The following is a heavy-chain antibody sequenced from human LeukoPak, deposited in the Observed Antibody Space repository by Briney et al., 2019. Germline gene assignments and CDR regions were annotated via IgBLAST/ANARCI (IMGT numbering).Heavy chain of an antibody. D-gene: IGHD3-22*01. J-gene: IGHJ5*02. CDR1: GVSISSYY. V-gene: IGHV4-4*07. Sequence: SETLSLTCTVSGVSISSYYWSWIRQPAGKGLEWIGRIYTSGSTNYNPSLKSRVTISVDKSKNQFSLKLSSVTAADTAVYYCARESGLGYYDSSGQGNWFDPWGQGTLVTVSS. CDR3: ARESGLGYYDSSGQGNWFDP. CDR2: IYTSGST.